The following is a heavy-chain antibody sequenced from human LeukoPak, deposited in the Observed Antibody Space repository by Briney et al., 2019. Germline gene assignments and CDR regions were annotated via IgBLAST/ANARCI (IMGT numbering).Heavy chain of an antibody. CDR1: GFTFSSYA. V-gene: IGHV3-23*01. CDR2: ISGSGGYI. J-gene: IGHJ4*02. D-gene: IGHD3-22*01. Sequence: GGSLRLSCAASGFTFSSYAMSWVRQAPGKGLEWVSAISGSGGYIYYADSVKGRFTISRDNSKNTLYLQMNSLRAEDTAVYYCTKDRQSGGYSYYFDYWGQGTLVTVSS. CDR3: TKDRQSGGYSYYFDY.